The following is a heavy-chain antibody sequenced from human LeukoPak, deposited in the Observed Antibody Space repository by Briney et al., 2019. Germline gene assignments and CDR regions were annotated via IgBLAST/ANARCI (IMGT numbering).Heavy chain of an antibody. CDR2: ISGSGDNT. Sequence: PGGSLRLSCAASGFTFSMFAMSWVRQAPGKGLEWVSSISGSGDNTYYTDSVKGRFTISRDNSKNTLYLQMNSLRAEDTAVYYCARGLNLRQGWFDPWGQGTLVTVSS. V-gene: IGHV3-23*01. CDR1: GFTFSMFA. J-gene: IGHJ5*02. CDR3: ARGLNLRQGWFDP. D-gene: IGHD3-16*01.